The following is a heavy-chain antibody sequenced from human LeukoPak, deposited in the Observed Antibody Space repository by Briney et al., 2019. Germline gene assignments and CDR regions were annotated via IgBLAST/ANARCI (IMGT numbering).Heavy chain of an antibody. J-gene: IGHJ4*02. D-gene: IGHD1-1*01. Sequence: SETLSLTCTVSGGSISSSRYYWGWIRQPPGKGLEWIGSMYYSGSTYYNPSLKSRVTISVDTSKNHFSLKLSSVTAADTAVYYCATVSDQLDYWGQGTLVTVSA. CDR1: GGSISSSRYY. V-gene: IGHV4-39*02. CDR2: MYYSGST. CDR3: ATVSDQLDY.